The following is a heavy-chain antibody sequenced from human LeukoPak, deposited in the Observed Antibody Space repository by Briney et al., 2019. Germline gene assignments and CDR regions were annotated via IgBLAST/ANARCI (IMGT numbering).Heavy chain of an antibody. V-gene: IGHV1-2*02. Sequence: ASVKVSCKASGYMFTGNYMHWVRQAPGQGLEWMGWINPNIGGTNYAQKFQGRVTMTRDTSISIAYMELSSLKSDDTAVYYCAREGGSSYGYAYHWGQGTLVTVSS. J-gene: IGHJ5*02. CDR1: GYMFTGNY. CDR2: INPNIGGT. D-gene: IGHD5-18*01. CDR3: AREGGSSYGYAYH.